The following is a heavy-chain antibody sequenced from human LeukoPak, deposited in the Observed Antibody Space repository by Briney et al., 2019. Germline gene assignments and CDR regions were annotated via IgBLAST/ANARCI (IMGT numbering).Heavy chain of an antibody. CDR3: ARDLAAAGYYFDY. Sequence: SETLSLTCTVSGGSISSSSYYWGWIRQPPGKGLEWIGSIYYSGSTYYNPSLKSRVTISVDTSKNQFSLKLSSVTAADTAVYYCARDLAAAGYYFDYWGQGTLVTVSS. CDR1: GGSISSSSYY. D-gene: IGHD6-13*01. J-gene: IGHJ4*02. V-gene: IGHV4-39*07. CDR2: IYYSGST.